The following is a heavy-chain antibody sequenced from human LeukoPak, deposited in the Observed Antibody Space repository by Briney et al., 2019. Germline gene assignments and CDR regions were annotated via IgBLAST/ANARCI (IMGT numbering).Heavy chain of an antibody. Sequence: ASVKVSCKASGYTFTGYYMHWVRQAPGQGLEWMGWINPNSGGTNYAQKFQGRVTMTRDTSISTAYMGLSRLRSDDTAVYYCARGYCSGGSCYPYFDYWGQGTQVTVSS. CDR3: ARGYCSGGSCYPYFDY. D-gene: IGHD2-15*01. CDR2: INPNSGGT. J-gene: IGHJ4*02. CDR1: GYTFTGYY. V-gene: IGHV1-2*02.